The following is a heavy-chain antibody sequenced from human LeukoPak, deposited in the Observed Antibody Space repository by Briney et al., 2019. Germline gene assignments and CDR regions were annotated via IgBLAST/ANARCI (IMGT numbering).Heavy chain of an antibody. Sequence: GGSLRLSCAASGFTFSSYAMSWVRQAPGKGLEWVSAISGSGGSTYYADSVKGRFTISRDSSKNTLYLQMNSLRAEDTAVYYCAKGYYYGSGSYFWDYWGQGTLVTVSS. V-gene: IGHV3-23*01. D-gene: IGHD3-10*01. J-gene: IGHJ4*02. CDR3: AKGYYYGSGSYFWDY. CDR2: ISGSGGST. CDR1: GFTFSSYA.